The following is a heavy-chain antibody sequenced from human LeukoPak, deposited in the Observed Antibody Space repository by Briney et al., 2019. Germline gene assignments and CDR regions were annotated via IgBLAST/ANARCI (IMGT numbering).Heavy chain of an antibody. CDR2: IYYSGST. D-gene: IGHD3-3*01. Sequence: SETLSLTCTVSGSSISSGDYYWSWIRQPPGKGLEWIGYIYYSGSTYYNPSLKSRVTISVDTSKNQFSLKLSSVTAADTAVYYCARVSYDFWSGYFKGHFYFDYWGQGTLVTVSS. J-gene: IGHJ4*02. CDR1: GSSISSGDYY. CDR3: ARVSYDFWSGYFKGHFYFDY. V-gene: IGHV4-30-4*01.